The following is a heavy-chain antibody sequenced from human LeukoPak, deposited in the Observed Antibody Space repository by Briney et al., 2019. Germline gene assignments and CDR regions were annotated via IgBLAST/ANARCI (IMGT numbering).Heavy chain of an antibody. J-gene: IGHJ4*02. V-gene: IGHV3-7*01. Sequence: GGSLRLSCAASGFTFSNAWMSWVRQAPGQGLEWVANINQDGSQKYYVDSVKGRFTISRDNAQNSLYLQMNSLRAEDTAVYYCARRPSSGWFGAVDYWGQGTLVTVSS. CDR3: ARRPSSGWFGAVDY. D-gene: IGHD6-19*01. CDR1: GFTFSNAW. CDR2: INQDGSQK.